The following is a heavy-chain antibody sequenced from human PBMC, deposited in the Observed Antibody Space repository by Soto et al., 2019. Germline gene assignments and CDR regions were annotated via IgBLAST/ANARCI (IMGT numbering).Heavy chain of an antibody. CDR2: ISGSGGST. D-gene: IGHD3-10*01. V-gene: IGHV3-23*01. CDR1: GFTFSSYA. Sequence: EVQLLESGGGLVQPGGSLRLSCAASGFTFSSYAMSWVRQAPGKGLEWVSAISGSGGSTYYADSVKGRFTISRDNSKNTLYLQMNSLRAEDTAVYYCAKDLDYYGSGHGAFDIWGQGTMVTVSS. CDR3: AKDLDYYGSGHGAFDI. J-gene: IGHJ3*02.